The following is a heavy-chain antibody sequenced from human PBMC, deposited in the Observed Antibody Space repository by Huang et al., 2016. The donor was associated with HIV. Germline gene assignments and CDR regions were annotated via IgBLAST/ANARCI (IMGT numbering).Heavy chain of an antibody. V-gene: IGHV4-61*09. Sequence: QVQLQESGPGLVKPSQTLSLTCTVSGGSITSGSYYWSWVRQPPGKGLGVIGHMYTSGSTYFNPSLKSRVTILLDTSKNQFSLKLSSVTAADTAVYCCARAKFSRDAFDIWGQGTMVTVSS. CDR3: ARAKFSRDAFDI. CDR1: GGSITSGSYY. CDR2: MYTSGST. J-gene: IGHJ3*02.